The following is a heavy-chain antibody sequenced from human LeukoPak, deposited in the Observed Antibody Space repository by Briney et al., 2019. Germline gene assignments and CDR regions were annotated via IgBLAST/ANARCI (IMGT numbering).Heavy chain of an antibody. Sequence: SETLSLTCTVSGGSISSSSYYWGWIRQPPGTGLEWIGSIYYSGSTYYNPSLKSRVTISVDTSKNQFSLKLSSVTAADTAVYYCATYSGSYSYFDYWGQGTLVTASS. CDR1: GGSISSSSYY. CDR2: IYYSGST. CDR3: ATYSGSYSYFDY. D-gene: IGHD1-26*01. J-gene: IGHJ4*02. V-gene: IGHV4-39*01.